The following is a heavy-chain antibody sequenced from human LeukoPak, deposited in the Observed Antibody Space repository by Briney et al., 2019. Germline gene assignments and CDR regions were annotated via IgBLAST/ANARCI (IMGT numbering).Heavy chain of an antibody. Sequence: PSETLSLTCAVYGGSFSGYYWSWIRQPPGKGLEWIGEINHSGSTNYNPSLKSRVTISVDTSKNQFSLKLSSVTAADTAVYYCARWSNIVVVPAAPRALDYWGQGTLVTVSS. D-gene: IGHD2-2*01. CDR1: GGSFSGYY. CDR2: INHSGST. CDR3: ARWSNIVVVPAAPRALDY. V-gene: IGHV4-34*01. J-gene: IGHJ4*02.